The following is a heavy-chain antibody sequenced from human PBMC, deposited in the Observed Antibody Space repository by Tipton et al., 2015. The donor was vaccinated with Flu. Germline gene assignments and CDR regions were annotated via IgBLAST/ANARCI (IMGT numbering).Heavy chain of an antibody. CDR2: ISAYNGNT. CDR3: GRVYSRGWYGDY. Sequence: QLVQSGVEVKKPGASVKVSCKASGYTFTSYGISWVRQAPGQGLEWMGWISAYNGNTNYAQKLQGRVTMTTDTSTSTAYMELRSRRSADPAVYCGGRVYSRGWYGDYGGQGPLAPVS. CDR1: GYTFTSYG. V-gene: IGHV1-18*01. J-gene: IGHJ4*02. D-gene: IGHD6-19*01.